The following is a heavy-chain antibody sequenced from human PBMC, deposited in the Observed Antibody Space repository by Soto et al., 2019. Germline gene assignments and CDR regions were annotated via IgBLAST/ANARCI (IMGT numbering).Heavy chain of an antibody. V-gene: IGHV5-10-1*01. CDR3: ARHSYCSSTSCYIRNRINYYYYGMDV. Sequence: LTIECRASGYRVTSDWITRVRQIPWKGLEWMGRIDPSDSYTNYSPSFQGHVTISADKSISTAYLQWSSLKASDTAMYYCARHSYCSSTSCYIRNRINYYYYGMDVWAQGTTVTVSS. CDR2: IDPSDSYT. J-gene: IGHJ6*02. CDR1: GYRVTSDW. D-gene: IGHD2-2*02.